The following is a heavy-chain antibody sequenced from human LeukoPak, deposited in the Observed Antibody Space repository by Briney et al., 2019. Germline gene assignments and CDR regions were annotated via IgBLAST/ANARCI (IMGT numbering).Heavy chain of an antibody. CDR1: GGSFSNYY. CDR3: HMVRGGGYFDY. D-gene: IGHD3-10*01. V-gene: IGHV4-34*01. Sequence: SETLSLTCAVSGGSFSNYYWSCIRQSPEKGLEWIGEINHSGDTNYNPSLKSRVTISLDTSKNQFSLNLTSVTAADTAVYYCHMVRGGGYFDYWGQGTLVTVSS. J-gene: IGHJ4*02. CDR2: INHSGDT.